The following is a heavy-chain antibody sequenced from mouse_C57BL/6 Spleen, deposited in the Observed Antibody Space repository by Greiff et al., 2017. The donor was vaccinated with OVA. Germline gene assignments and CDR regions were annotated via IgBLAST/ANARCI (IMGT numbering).Heavy chain of an antibody. CDR2: IDPSDSYT. CDR1: GYTFTSYW. J-gene: IGHJ4*01. V-gene: IGHV1-69*01. Sequence: VQLQQPGAELVMPGASVKLSCKASGYTFTSYWMHWVKQRPGQGLEWIGEIDPSDSYTNYNQKFKGKSTLTVDKSSSTAYMQLSSLTSEDSAVYYCARRYGNLDAMDYWGQGTSVTVSS. D-gene: IGHD2-10*02. CDR3: ARRYGNLDAMDY.